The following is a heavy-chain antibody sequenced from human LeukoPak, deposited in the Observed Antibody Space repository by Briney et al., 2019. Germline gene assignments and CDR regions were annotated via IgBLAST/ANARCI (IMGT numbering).Heavy chain of an antibody. V-gene: IGHV3-30-3*01. CDR2: ISYDGNSK. CDR1: GFPFSSYA. J-gene: IGHJ5*02. Sequence: HLGGSLRLSCAASGFPFSSYAMHWVRQAPGKGLEWVAVISYDGNSKYYGDSVKGRFTISRDNSKNTLYLQMSSLRAEDTALYYCARERIAAVGTGWFDPWGQGTLVTVSS. CDR3: ARERIAAVGTGWFDP. D-gene: IGHD6-13*01.